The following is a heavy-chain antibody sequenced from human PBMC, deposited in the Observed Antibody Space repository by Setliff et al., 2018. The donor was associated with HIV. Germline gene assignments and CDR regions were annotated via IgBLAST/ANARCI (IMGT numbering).Heavy chain of an antibody. D-gene: IGHD1-26*01. J-gene: IGHJ6*02. Sequence: SETLSLTCTVSSGSISSSPYYWAWIRQPPGKGLEWIGTIYYSGSTYYNPSLKSRVSISVDTSKNQFSLKLTSVSAADTAVYYCAREVVVGATGGMDVWGQGTTVTVSS. CDR1: SGSISSSPYY. V-gene: IGHV4-39*02. CDR3: AREVVVGATGGMDV. CDR2: IYYSGST.